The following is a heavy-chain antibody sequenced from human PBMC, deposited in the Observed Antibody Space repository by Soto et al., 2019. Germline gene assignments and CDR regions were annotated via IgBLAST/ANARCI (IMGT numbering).Heavy chain of an antibody. V-gene: IGHV3-64D*08. CDR2: ISHNGDVT. CDR3: VVRGSSFDI. J-gene: IGHJ3*02. D-gene: IGHD3-10*01. Sequence: PGGSLRLSCSGSGFSFRGDAVHWVRQPPGKGLEDVSAISHNGDVTDYADSVKGRFTISRDNFKNTVYFQMSSLRVEDTAVYYCVVRGSSFDIWGQGTVVTVSS. CDR1: GFSFRGDA.